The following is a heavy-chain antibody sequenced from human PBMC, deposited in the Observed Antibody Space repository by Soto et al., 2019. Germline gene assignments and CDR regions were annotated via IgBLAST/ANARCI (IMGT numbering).Heavy chain of an antibody. V-gene: IGHV4-4*07. D-gene: IGHD6-19*01. CDR3: ARGEYRSGWYVVDY. Sequence: PSETLSLTCTVSGASISAYAWSWIRQPAGKGLEWIGRLYSSGNTNYNPSFKSRLTMSADTSKNQFSLKLSSVTAADTAVYYCARGEYRSGWYVVDYWGQGNLVTVSS. CDR2: LYSSGNT. CDR1: GASISAYA. J-gene: IGHJ4*02.